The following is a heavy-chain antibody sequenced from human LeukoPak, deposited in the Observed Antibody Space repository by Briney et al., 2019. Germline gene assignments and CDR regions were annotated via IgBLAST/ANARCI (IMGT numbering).Heavy chain of an antibody. Sequence: PGGSLRLSCAASGFTFGGYTMNWVRQAPGKGLQWVSSISASGGNAYYADSVKGRFTMSRDNSKNTLFLQMNSLRAEDTAVYYCAKGTVTASGTFDYWGQGTLLTVSS. J-gene: IGHJ4*02. D-gene: IGHD2-21*02. CDR2: ISASGGNA. CDR1: GFTFGGYT. V-gene: IGHV3-23*01. CDR3: AKGTVTASGTFDY.